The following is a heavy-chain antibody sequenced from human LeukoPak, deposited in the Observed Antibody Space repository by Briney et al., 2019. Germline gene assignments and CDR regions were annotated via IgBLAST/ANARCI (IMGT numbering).Heavy chain of an antibody. D-gene: IGHD3-10*02. Sequence: GGSLRLSCAAPGFTFSSYEMNWGRPAPGEGLEGVSYISSSGSTIYYADSVKGRFTISRDNAKNSLYLQMNSLRAEDTAVYYCAELGITMIGGVWGKGTTVTISS. J-gene: IGHJ6*04. CDR2: ISSSGSTI. CDR1: GFTFSSYE. V-gene: IGHV3-48*03. CDR3: AELGITMIGGV.